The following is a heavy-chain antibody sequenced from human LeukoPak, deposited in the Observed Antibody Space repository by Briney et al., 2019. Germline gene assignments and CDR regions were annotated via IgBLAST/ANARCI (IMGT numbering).Heavy chain of an antibody. CDR3: ASLYSYNDY. CDR1: GFTFSSYA. CDR2: IYSGGST. J-gene: IGHJ4*02. D-gene: IGHD5-18*01. V-gene: IGHV3-66*01. Sequence: PGGSLRLSCAASGFTFSSYAMSWVRQAPGKGLEWVSVIYSGGSTYYADSVKGRFTISRDNSKNTLYLQMNSLRAEDTAVYYCASLYSYNDYWGQGTLVTVSS.